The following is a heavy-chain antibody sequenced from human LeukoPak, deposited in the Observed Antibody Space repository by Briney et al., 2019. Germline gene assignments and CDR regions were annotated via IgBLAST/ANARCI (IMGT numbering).Heavy chain of an antibody. Sequence: ASVKVSCKASGYTFTSYDINWVRQATGQGLEWMGWMNPNSGNTGYAQKFQGRVTITRNTSISTAYMELSSLRSEDTAVYYCASDNPEGWELLPEDNWFDPWGQGTLVTVSS. CDR2: MNPNSGNT. D-gene: IGHD1-26*01. J-gene: IGHJ5*02. CDR3: ASDNPEGWELLPEDNWFDP. V-gene: IGHV1-8*03. CDR1: GYTFTSYD.